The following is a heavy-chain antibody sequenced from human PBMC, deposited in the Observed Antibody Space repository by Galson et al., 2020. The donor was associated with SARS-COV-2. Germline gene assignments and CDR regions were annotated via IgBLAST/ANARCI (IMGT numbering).Heavy chain of an antibody. V-gene: IGHV1-18*01. D-gene: IGHD3-9*01. CDR2: LSEYDSST. Sequence: ASVKVSCKASGYTFNTFGISWVRQAPGQGPDWLGWLSEYDSSTKYSEKVQDRVTFTTDTSTTTAYMELRSLRSDDTAVYYCARDAGWLLNYGMDVWGQGTTVIVSS. CDR3: ARDAGWLLNYGMDV. CDR1: GYTFNTFG. J-gene: IGHJ6*02.